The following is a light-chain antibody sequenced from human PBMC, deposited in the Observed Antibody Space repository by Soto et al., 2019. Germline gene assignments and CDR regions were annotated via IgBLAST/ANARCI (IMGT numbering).Light chain of an antibody. CDR1: SSDVGVYNS. CDR2: EVS. CDR3: SSYTSTNKV. V-gene: IGLV2-14*01. J-gene: IGLJ2*01. Sequence: QSVLTQPRSVSGSPGQSVTISCTGTSSDVGVYNSVSWYQQHPGKAPKLMIYEVSNRPSGVSNRFSGSKSGNTASLTISGLQAEDEADYYCSSYTSTNKVFGGGTKLTVL.